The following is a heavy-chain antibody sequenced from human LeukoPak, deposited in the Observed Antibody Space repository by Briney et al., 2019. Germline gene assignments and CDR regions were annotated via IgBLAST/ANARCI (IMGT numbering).Heavy chain of an antibody. Sequence: GGSLRLSCAASRFTFSSDWMSWVRQAPGKGLEWVANIKQDGSEKYYVDSVKGRFTISRDNAKNSLYLQMNSLRAEDTAVYYCARDDCSSISCYHNWFDPWGQGTLVTVSS. D-gene: IGHD2-2*01. CDR1: RFTFSSDW. CDR3: ARDDCSSISCYHNWFDP. V-gene: IGHV3-7*01. J-gene: IGHJ5*02. CDR2: IKQDGSEK.